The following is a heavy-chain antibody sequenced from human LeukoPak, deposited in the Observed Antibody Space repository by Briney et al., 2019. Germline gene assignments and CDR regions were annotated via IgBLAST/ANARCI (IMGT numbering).Heavy chain of an antibody. CDR1: GGSISSSSYY. J-gene: IGHJ3*02. Sequence: SETLSLTCTVSGGSISSSSYYWGWIRQPPGKGLEWIGSIYYSGSTYYNPSLKSRVTISVDTSKNQFSLKLSSVTAADTAVYYCARTYYYDSSGYYRSIWAFDIWGQGTMVTVSS. CDR3: ARTYYYDSSGYYRSIWAFDI. D-gene: IGHD3-22*01. V-gene: IGHV4-39*07. CDR2: IYYSGST.